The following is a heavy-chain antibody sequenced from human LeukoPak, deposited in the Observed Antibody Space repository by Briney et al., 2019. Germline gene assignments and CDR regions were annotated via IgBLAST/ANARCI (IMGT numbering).Heavy chain of an antibody. CDR3: ARDYRVSLSDTSPDDAFDV. CDR1: GGSISSSSYY. CDR2: VSYSGNT. D-gene: IGHD3-16*02. Sequence: PSETLSLTCTVSGGSISSSSYYWGWIRQTPGMGLEWIGSVSYSGNTDYNPSLKSRVTISVDTSKNLFSLGLTSVTAADTAVYYCARDYRVSLSDTSPDDAFDVWGQGTVVTVSS. V-gene: IGHV4-39*07. J-gene: IGHJ3*01.